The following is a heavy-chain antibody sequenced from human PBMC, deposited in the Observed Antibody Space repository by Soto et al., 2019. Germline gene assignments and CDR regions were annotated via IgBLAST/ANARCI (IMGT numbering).Heavy chain of an antibody. D-gene: IGHD3-22*01. J-gene: IGHJ4*02. V-gene: IGHV3-23*01. Sequence: PGGSLRLSCAASGFTFSDYAVSWVRHAPGRGLAWVSTITSSGGTYYADSVKGRFTISRDNSKNTLYLQVTSLRAEDAAVYYCVKDAPGSGWLSDYWGQGTRVTVSS. CDR1: GFTFSDYA. CDR3: VKDAPGSGWLSDY. CDR2: ITSSGGT.